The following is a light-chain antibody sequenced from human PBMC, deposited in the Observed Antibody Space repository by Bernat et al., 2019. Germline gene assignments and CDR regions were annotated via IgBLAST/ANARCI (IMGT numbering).Light chain of an antibody. J-gene: IGLJ2*01. V-gene: IGLV3-19*01. Sequence: SSELTQDPAVSVALGQTVRITCQGDSLRSYYASWYQQKPGQAPVLVIYGKNNRPSGIPDRFSGSNSGNTASLTITGAQAEDEADYSCNSRDSSGNHLVFGGGTRLTVL. CDR1: SLRSYY. CDR2: GKN. CDR3: NSRDSSGNHLV.